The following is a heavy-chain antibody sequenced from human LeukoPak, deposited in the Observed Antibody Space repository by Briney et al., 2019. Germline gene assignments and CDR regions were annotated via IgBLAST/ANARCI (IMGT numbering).Heavy chain of an antibody. V-gene: IGHV3-48*01. J-gene: IGHJ3*01. CDR2: VRSSSSTI. Sequence: GGSLRLSCAASGFTFSSYSMNWVRQAPGKGLEWVSYVRSSSSTIYYADSVKGLLTISRDKAKNSVYLQMNSLRAEYTCVYYCASMWCWGQGTMLTVSS. CDR1: GFTFSSYS. D-gene: IGHD2-21*01. CDR3: ASMWC.